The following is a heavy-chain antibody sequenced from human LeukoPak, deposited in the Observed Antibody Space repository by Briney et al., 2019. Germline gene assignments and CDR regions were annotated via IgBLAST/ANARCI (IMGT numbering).Heavy chain of an antibody. V-gene: IGHV4-59*01. CDR2: IYYSGST. J-gene: IGHJ4*02. CDR3: ARVGYCSGGSCTRVDY. CDR1: GASISSYY. D-gene: IGHD2-15*01. Sequence: KPSETLSLTCTVSGASISSYYWSWIRPPPGKGLEWIGYIYYSGSTKYNPSLKSRVTISVDTSKNQFSLNLNSVNAADTAVYYCARVGYCSGGSCTRVDYWGQGTLVTVSS.